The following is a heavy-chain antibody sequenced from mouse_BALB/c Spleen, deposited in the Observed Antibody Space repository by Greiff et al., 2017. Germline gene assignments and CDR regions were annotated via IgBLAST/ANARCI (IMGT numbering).Heavy chain of an antibody. CDR3: ARGDYGSSYTFAY. Sequence: EVKLMESGGGLVKPGGSLKLSCAASGFTFSSYAMSWVRQTPEKRLEWVASISSGGSTYYPDSVKGRFTISRDNARNILYLQMSSLRSEDTAMYYCARGDYGSSYTFAYWGQGTLVTVSA. CDR2: ISSGGST. V-gene: IGHV5-6-5*01. CDR1: GFTFSSYA. D-gene: IGHD1-1*01. J-gene: IGHJ3*01.